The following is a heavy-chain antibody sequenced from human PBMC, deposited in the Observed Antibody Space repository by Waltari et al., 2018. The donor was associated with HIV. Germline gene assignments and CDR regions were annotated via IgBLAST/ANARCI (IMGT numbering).Heavy chain of an antibody. V-gene: IGHV3-11*01. CDR2: SSSSCSTR. J-gene: IGHJ4*02. Sequence: QVYLVEPGGGLVNPGCSLSLLWADCGIDFRYPQISWILQAPGMRREWVSDSSSSCSTRYYADSVKGRFTISRDNAKNSLYLQMNSLRAEDTAVYYWARDSVGATGPDYWGQGTLVTVSS. D-gene: IGHD1-26*01. CDR1: GIDFRYPQ. CDR3: ARDSVGATGPDY.